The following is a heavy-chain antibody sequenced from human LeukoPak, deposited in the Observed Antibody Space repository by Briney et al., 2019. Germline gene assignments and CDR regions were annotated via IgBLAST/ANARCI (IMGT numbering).Heavy chain of an antibody. Sequence: GGSLRLSSVASGFTFSSYSMNWVRQAPGKGLGWVSCISSSSSYIYYADSVKGRFTISRDNAKNSLYLQMNSLRADDTAVYYCARGDIVVVPAAFLFDYWGQGTLVTVSS. J-gene: IGHJ4*02. CDR2: ISSSSSYI. CDR1: GFTFSSYS. D-gene: IGHD2-2*01. V-gene: IGHV3-21*01. CDR3: ARGDIVVVPAAFLFDY.